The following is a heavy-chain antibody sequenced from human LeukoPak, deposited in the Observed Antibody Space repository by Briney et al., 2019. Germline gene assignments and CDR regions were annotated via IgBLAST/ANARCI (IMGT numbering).Heavy chain of an antibody. Sequence: PWESLRLSCAASGFTISSHWMNWVRQAPGKGLEWVAKIKQDGSEKYYVDTVEGRFTISRDNARNSLYLQVDSLRVEDTAVYYGARVNKWGFDYWGQGTLVTVSS. V-gene: IGHV3-7*05. CDR2: IKQDGSEK. D-gene: IGHD3-16*01. J-gene: IGHJ4*02. CDR1: GFTISSHW. CDR3: ARVNKWGFDY.